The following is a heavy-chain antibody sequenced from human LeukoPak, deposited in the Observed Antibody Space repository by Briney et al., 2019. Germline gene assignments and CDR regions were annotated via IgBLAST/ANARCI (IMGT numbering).Heavy chain of an antibody. CDR3: AGRVTVGPGNFDD. CDR1: GYSINSGYY. V-gene: IGHV4-38-2*02. CDR2: IFSTGSR. D-gene: IGHD2-21*02. Sequence: PAETPSLTCTVSGYSINSGYYWGWIRQPPGKGLEWIGNIFSTGSRYYSPSLKSRVTISVDTSQNRFSLTLNSVTAADTAVYYCAGRVTVGPGNFDDWGQGIQVTVSS. J-gene: IGHJ4*02.